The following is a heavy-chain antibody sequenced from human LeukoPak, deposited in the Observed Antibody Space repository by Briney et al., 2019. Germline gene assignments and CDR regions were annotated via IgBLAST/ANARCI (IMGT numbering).Heavy chain of an antibody. CDR2: IDHTDSYT. Sequence: PGEPLRISCKGSGYSFNNYRISWVRQMPGKGLEWMGTIDHTDSYTKYSPSLQGHVTISLDKSISTAYLQWSGLRASATAMYYCVRLGRYHIDYWGQGALVTVSS. J-gene: IGHJ4*02. D-gene: IGHD7-27*01. V-gene: IGHV5-10-1*01. CDR3: VRLGRYHIDY. CDR1: GYSFNNYR.